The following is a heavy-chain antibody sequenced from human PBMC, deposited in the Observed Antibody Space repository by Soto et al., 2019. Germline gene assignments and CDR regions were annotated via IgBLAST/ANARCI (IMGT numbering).Heavy chain of an antibody. J-gene: IGHJ4*02. Sequence: XGSLRLSCSASGCTFSSYGMHWVRQAPGKGLEWVAVIWYDGSNKYYADSVKGRFTISRDNSKNTLYLQMNSLRAEDTAVYYCARATGWFGESFAYYFDYWGQGTLVTVSS. V-gene: IGHV3-33*01. CDR3: ARATGWFGESFAYYFDY. CDR2: IWYDGSNK. D-gene: IGHD3-10*01. CDR1: GCTFSSYG.